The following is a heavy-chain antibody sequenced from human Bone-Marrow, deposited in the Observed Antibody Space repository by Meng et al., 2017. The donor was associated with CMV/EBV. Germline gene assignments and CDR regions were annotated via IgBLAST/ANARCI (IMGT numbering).Heavy chain of an antibody. V-gene: IGHV3-48*04. CDR3: ARDPHYYYYGMDV. CDR2: ISSSSSTI. CDR1: GFTFSSYS. J-gene: IGHJ6*02. Sequence: GGSLRLSCAASGFTFSSYSMNWVRQAPGKGLEWVSYISSSSSTIYYADSVKGRFTISRDNAKNSLYLQMNSLRAEDTAVYYCARDPHYYYYGMDVWGQGTTVTVSS.